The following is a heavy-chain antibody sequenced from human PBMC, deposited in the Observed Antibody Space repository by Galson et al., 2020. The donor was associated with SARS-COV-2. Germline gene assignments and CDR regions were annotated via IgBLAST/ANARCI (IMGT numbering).Heavy chain of an antibody. J-gene: IGHJ4*02. CDR1: GFSLSTSGMR. D-gene: IGHD3-9*01. V-gene: IGHV2-70*01. CDR2: IEWDDDK. Sequence: SGPTLVKPTKTLTLTCTFSGFSLSTSGMRVSWIRQPPGKALEWHALIEWDDDKYHSTSLKTRPTISKDTSKNQVVLTMTNMDPVDTATYYCARMSYDILTGYYGGFDYWGQGTLVTVSS. CDR3: ARMSYDILTGYYGGFDY.